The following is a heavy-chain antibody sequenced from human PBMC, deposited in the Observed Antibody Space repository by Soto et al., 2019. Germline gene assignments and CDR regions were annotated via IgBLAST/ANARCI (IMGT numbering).Heavy chain of an antibody. Sequence: QITLRESGPTLVKPTQTLTLTCSFSGFSLTTVAVAVGWIRQPPGRALEGVALIYGNGDKYYNPSLNNRLTITQDTSKNQVVLTMTNMDPVDTATYYCTHRRTSCSGGTCQVWFDPWGQGTLVTVSS. CDR1: GFSLTTVAVA. V-gene: IGHV2-5*01. D-gene: IGHD2-15*01. CDR2: IYGNGDK. CDR3: THRRTSCSGGTCQVWFDP. J-gene: IGHJ5*02.